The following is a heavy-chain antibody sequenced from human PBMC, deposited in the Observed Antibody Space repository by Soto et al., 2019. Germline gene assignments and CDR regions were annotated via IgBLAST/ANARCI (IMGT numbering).Heavy chain of an antibody. CDR1: GFTFSSYG. V-gene: IGHV3-7*01. Sequence: GSLRLSCAASGFTFSSYGMSWVRQAPGKGLEWVANIKQDGSEKYYVDSVKGRFTISRDNAKNSLYLQMNSLRAEDTAVYYCARIYYDILTGYPTYFDYWGQGTLVTVSS. D-gene: IGHD3-9*01. CDR2: IKQDGSEK. J-gene: IGHJ4*02. CDR3: ARIYYDILTGYPTYFDY.